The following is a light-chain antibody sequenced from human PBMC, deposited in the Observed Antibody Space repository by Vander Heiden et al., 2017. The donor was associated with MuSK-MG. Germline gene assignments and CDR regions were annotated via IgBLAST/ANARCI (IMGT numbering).Light chain of an antibody. CDR2: TAS. CDR3: QQSYSTPFT. J-gene: IGKJ3*01. V-gene: IGKV1-39*01. CDR1: QTIKNY. Sequence: DIRMTQSPSSLSASVGDRVTITCRAGQTIKNYLNWYQQRPGKAPKLLIYTASTLQSGVPSRFSGSGSGTDFTLTISRLQPEDFATYYCQQSYSTPFTFGHGTKVDIK.